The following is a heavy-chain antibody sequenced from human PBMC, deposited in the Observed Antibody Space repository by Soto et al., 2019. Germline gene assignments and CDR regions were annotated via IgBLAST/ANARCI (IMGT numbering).Heavy chain of an antibody. CDR1: GYTFSDYY. J-gene: IGHJ4*02. CDR2: IDTSSTKI. CDR3: ARRLTMIVVVIADALVHCFDY. D-gene: IGHD3-22*01. Sequence: GGSLRLSCAASGYTFSDYYMSWIRQAPGKGLEWISYIDTSSTKIYYADSVKGRFTISRDNAKNSLYLEMNSLRDEDTAVYYCARRLTMIVVVIADALVHCFDYWGQGTLVTVSS. V-gene: IGHV3-11*01.